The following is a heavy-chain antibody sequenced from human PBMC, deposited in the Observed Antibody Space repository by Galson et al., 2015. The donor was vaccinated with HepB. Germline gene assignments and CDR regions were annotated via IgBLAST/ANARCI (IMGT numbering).Heavy chain of an antibody. CDR2: ISGSGGST. Sequence: SLRLSCAASGFTFSSYAMSWVRQAPGKGLEWVSAISGSGGSTYYADSVKGRFTISRDNSKNTLYLQMNSLRAEDTAVYYCAKSGIRLGELSYLYFDYWGQGTLVTVSS. D-gene: IGHD3-16*02. J-gene: IGHJ4*02. CDR1: GFTFSSYA. CDR3: AKSGIRLGELSYLYFDY. V-gene: IGHV3-23*01.